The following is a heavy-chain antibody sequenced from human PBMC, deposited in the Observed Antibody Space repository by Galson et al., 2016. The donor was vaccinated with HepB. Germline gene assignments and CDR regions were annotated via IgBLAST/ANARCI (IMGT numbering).Heavy chain of an antibody. CDR3: ARVLGSYQSFDY. CDR2: INSDGSST. D-gene: IGHD1-26*01. Sequence: SLRLSCAASEFTFSSYAMTWVRQAPGKGLVWVSRINSDGSSTSYADSVKGRFTISRDNAKNTLCLQMNSLRAEDTAVYYCARVLGSYQSFDYWGQGTLVTVSS. J-gene: IGHJ4*02. V-gene: IGHV3-74*01. CDR1: EFTFSSYA.